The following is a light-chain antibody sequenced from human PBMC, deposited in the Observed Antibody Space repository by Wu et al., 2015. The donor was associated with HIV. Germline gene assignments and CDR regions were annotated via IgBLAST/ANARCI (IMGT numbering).Light chain of an antibody. Sequence: DIQMTQSPSTLSASVGDRVTITCRASQSISSWLAWYQQKPGKAPKLLIYKASSLESEVPSRFSGSGSGTEFTLTISSLQPDDFATYYCQQYNSYRTFGQGTKVE. CDR1: QSISSW. J-gene: IGKJ1*01. V-gene: IGKV1-5*03. CDR2: KAS. CDR3: QQYNSYRT.